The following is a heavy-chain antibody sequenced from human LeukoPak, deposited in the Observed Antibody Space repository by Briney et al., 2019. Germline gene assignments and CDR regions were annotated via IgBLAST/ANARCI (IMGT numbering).Heavy chain of an antibody. J-gene: IGHJ5*02. CDR3: VRGMNSSSYSDWFDP. D-gene: IGHD6-13*01. CDR1: GYTFTGYY. Sequence: ASVKVSCKASGYTFTGYYMHWVRQAPGQGLEWMGWINPNSGGTNYAQKFQGRVTMTRDTSISTAYMELSRLRSDDTAVYYCVRGMNSSSYSDWFDPWGQGTLVTVSS. CDR2: INPNSGGT. V-gene: IGHV1-2*02.